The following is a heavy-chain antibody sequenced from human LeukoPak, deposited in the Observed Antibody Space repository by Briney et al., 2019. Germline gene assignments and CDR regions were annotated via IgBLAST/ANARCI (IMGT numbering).Heavy chain of an antibody. CDR2: ISYTGRNT. Sequence: GGSLRLSCAASGFTFSSNAMNWVRRAPEKGLEWVSRISYTGRNTYYADSVKGRFTISRDNSKNTLYLQMNSLRAEDTAVYYCAKASCGGECYYAMDVWGQGTTAIVSS. CDR3: AKASCGGECYYAMDV. CDR1: GFTFSSNA. J-gene: IGHJ6*02. D-gene: IGHD2-21*01. V-gene: IGHV3-23*01.